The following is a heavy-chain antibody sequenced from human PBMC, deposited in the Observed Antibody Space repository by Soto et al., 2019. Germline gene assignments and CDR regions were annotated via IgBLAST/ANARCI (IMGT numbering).Heavy chain of an antibody. CDR2: IYYSGST. Sequence: SETLSLTCTVSGGSISSYYWSWIRQPPGKGLEWIGYIYYSGSTNYNPSLKSRVTISVDTSKNQFSLKLSSVTAADTAVYYCATMGTPATGLYYFDYWGQGTLVTVSS. J-gene: IGHJ4*02. D-gene: IGHD2-15*01. CDR3: ATMGTPATGLYYFDY. CDR1: GGSISSYY. V-gene: IGHV4-59*08.